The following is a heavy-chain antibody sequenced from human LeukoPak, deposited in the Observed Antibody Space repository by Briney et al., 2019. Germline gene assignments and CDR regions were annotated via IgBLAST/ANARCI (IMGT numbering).Heavy chain of an antibody. Sequence: PSQTLSLTCTVSGGSISSGSYYWSWIRQPPGKGLEWIGSIYHSGSTYYNPSLKSRVTISLDTSKNQFSLRLSSVTAADTAVYYCARHRFFDSSGYYYDFDYWGQGTPVTVSS. D-gene: IGHD3-22*01. V-gene: IGHV4-39*01. CDR1: GGSISSGSYY. CDR3: ARHRFFDSSGYYYDFDY. CDR2: IYHSGST. J-gene: IGHJ4*02.